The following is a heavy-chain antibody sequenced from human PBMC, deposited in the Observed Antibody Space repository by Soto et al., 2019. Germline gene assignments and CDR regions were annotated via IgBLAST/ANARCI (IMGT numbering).Heavy chain of an antibody. Sequence: SETLSLSCTVSGHSSASSTYYWGWLRQPPGRGLEWIGSVYYGENTYYNPSLKSRVTISVDTSKNLFSLNLSSVTAADTAMYYCARPQFSGTYHDPFKIWGPGTMVT. V-gene: IGHV4-39*02. CDR2: VYYGENT. CDR1: GHSSASSTYY. D-gene: IGHD1-26*01. CDR3: ARPQFSGTYHDPFKI. J-gene: IGHJ3*02.